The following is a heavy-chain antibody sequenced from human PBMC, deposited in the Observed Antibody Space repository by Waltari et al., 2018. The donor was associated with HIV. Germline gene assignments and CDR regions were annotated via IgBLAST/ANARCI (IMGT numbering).Heavy chain of an antibody. Sequence: QLQLQESGPGLVKHSETLSLTCTVSGGHISGSSDYWGWIRQPPGKGLEWIGNIYYSGSTYYNPSLKSRVTISVDTSKNQFSLKLSSVTAADTAVYYCARRGYCSSISCYRPRYFDYWGQGTLVTVSS. CDR1: GGHISGSSDY. D-gene: IGHD2-2*01. CDR2: IYYSGST. V-gene: IGHV4-39*01. CDR3: ARRGYCSSISCYRPRYFDY. J-gene: IGHJ4*02.